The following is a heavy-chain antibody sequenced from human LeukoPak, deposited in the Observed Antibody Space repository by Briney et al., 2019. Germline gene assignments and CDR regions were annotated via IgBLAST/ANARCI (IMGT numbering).Heavy chain of an antibody. D-gene: IGHD6-19*01. CDR1: GFTFSSYW. Sequence: GGSLRLSCAASGFTFSSYWMSWVRQAPGKGLEWVANIKQDGSEKYHVDSVKGRFTISRDNAKNSLYLQMNSLRAEDTAVYYCARDLGNIAVAATHFDYWGQGTLVTVSS. CDR2: IKQDGSEK. V-gene: IGHV3-7*01. J-gene: IGHJ4*02. CDR3: ARDLGNIAVAATHFDY.